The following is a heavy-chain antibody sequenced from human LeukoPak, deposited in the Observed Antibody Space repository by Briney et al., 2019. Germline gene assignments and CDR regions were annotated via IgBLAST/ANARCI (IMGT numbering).Heavy chain of an antibody. Sequence: PGGSLRLSCAASGFTFSRYAMSWVRQAPGKGLEWDSSISGSGGSTYYADSVKGRFTISRDNAKNSLYLQMNSLRAEDTAVYYCARDGIYGVWYFDLWGRGTLVTVSS. V-gene: IGHV3-23*01. CDR2: ISGSGGST. CDR3: ARDGIYGVWYFDL. D-gene: IGHD4-17*01. J-gene: IGHJ2*01. CDR1: GFTFSRYA.